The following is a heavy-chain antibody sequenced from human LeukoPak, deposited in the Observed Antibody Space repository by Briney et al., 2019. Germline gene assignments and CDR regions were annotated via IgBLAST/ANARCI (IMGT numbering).Heavy chain of an antibody. V-gene: IGHV1-2*02. CDR1: GNTFAGHN. CDR2: INPDRGGT. Sequence: ASVKVSCKAPGNTFAGHNVHWMRQAPGQGLELIGWINPDRGGTDYARQFQGRVTMTSDTSIRAAYMELSSLVSEDSAVYFCAISVQAAAIPAFDYWGQGTLVTVSS. CDR3: AISVQAAAIPAFDY. J-gene: IGHJ4*02. D-gene: IGHD6-25*01.